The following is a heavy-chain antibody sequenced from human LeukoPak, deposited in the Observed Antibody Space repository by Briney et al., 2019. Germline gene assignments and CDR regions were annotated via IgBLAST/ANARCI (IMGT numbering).Heavy chain of an antibody. D-gene: IGHD2-15*01. CDR2: INHSGIT. V-gene: IGHV4-34*01. J-gene: IGHJ6*03. CDR1: GGSFSDYY. CDR3: AREGSGGSRYYYYYYMDV. Sequence: PSETLSLTCAVYGGSFSDYYWSWIRQPPGKGLEYIGEINHSGITNYNPSLKSRVTISVDTSKNQFSLKLSSVTAADTAVYYCAREGSGGSRYYYYYYMDVWGKGTTVTISS.